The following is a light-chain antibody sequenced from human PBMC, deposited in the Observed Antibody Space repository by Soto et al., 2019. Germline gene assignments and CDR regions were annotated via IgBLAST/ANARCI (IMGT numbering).Light chain of an antibody. Sequence: QSVLTQPPSTSGTPGQRVSISCSGGSSDIGINTVTWYQQLPGTAPKLLIYNNIQRPSWVPDRISGSKSGTSAYLAISGLQSEDEADYFCATWDDSLHGLVFGGGTKLTVL. CDR1: SSDIGINT. CDR2: NNI. V-gene: IGLV1-44*01. CDR3: ATWDDSLHGLV. J-gene: IGLJ2*01.